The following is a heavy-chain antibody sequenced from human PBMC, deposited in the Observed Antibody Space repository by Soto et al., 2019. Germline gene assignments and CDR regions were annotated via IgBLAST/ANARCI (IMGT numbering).Heavy chain of an antibody. CDR1: GGSISTGGYY. Sequence: QVQLQESVPGLVKPSQTLSLTCTVSGGSISTGGYYWTWIRQHPGKGLEWIGYIYYSGSTYYNPSLQSRVTISVDTSKNQFSLKLSSVTAADTAVYYCARGLSVTLFDNWGQGTLVTVSS. J-gene: IGHJ4*02. V-gene: IGHV4-31*03. CDR2: IYYSGST. CDR3: ARGLSVTLFDN. D-gene: IGHD4-17*01.